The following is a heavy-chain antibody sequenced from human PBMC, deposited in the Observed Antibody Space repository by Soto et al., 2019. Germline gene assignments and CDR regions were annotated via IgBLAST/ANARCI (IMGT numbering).Heavy chain of an antibody. CDR3: ARAGYCSGGSCYWNDAFDI. Sequence: QVQLVQSGAEVKKPGSSVKVSCKASGGTFSSYAISWVRQAPGQGLEWMGGIIPIFGTANYAQKYQGRVTITAEKSTSTAYMELSSLRSEDPAVYYCARAGYCSGGSCYWNDAFDIWGQGTMVTVSS. V-gene: IGHV1-69*06. CDR2: IIPIFGTA. CDR1: GGTFSSYA. D-gene: IGHD2-15*01. J-gene: IGHJ3*02.